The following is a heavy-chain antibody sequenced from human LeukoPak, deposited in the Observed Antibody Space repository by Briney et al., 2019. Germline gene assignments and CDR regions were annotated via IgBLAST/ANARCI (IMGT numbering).Heavy chain of an antibody. V-gene: IGHV5-51*01. CDR2: ICPGDSDT. D-gene: IGHD3-22*01. CDR3: ARAYYYDSSGSVAFDI. Sequence: GESLKISCKGSGYSFTSYWIGWVRQMPGKGLEWMGIICPGDSDTRYSPSFQGQVTISADKSISTAYLQWSSLKASDTAMYYCARAYYYDSSGSVAFDIWGQGTMVTVSS. J-gene: IGHJ3*02. CDR1: GYSFTSYW.